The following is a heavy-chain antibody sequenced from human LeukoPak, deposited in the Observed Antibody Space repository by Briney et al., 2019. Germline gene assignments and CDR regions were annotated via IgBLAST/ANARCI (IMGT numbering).Heavy chain of an antibody. V-gene: IGHV1-2*04. CDR1: GYTFTHYY. D-gene: IGHD3-22*01. CDR3: ASDRSYDKGPLDY. Sequence: ASVKVSCKASGYTFTHYYMHWVRQAPGQGLEWMGWINPNSGDTNYAQKFQGWVTMTRDTSISTAYMELSRLTSDDPAVYYCASDRSYDKGPLDYWGQGTLVTVSS. CDR2: INPNSGDT. J-gene: IGHJ4*02.